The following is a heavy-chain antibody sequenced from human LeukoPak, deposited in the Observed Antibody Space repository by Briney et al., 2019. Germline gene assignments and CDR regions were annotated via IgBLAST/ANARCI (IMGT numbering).Heavy chain of an antibody. D-gene: IGHD6-13*01. CDR1: GLTYSSYW. CDR2: IKQDGSEK. Sequence: GGSLSLSCAASGLTYSSYWMSWVRPAPGKGLEWVANIKQDGSEKYYVDSVKRRFTISRDNAKNSLYLQMNSLRAEDTAVYYCARGTIAAAGYYYFVYWGQGTQVTVSS. J-gene: IGHJ4*02. V-gene: IGHV3-7*04. CDR3: ARGTIAAAGYYYFVY.